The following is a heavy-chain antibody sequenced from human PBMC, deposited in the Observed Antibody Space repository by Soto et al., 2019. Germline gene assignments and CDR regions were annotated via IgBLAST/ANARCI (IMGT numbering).Heavy chain of an antibody. CDR1: GFTFSSYA. Sequence: EVQLLESGGGSVQPGGSLRLSCAASGFTFSSYAMHWVRRPPGKGLEWVSSISGSGGTAYSADSVKGRFAISRDSLVNTLYLQMHSLRAEDTAVYYCAKGRGQNSNFDYWGQGTLVTVSP. CDR2: ISGSGGTA. V-gene: IGHV3-23*01. CDR3: AKGRGQNSNFDY. J-gene: IGHJ4*02. D-gene: IGHD3-10*01.